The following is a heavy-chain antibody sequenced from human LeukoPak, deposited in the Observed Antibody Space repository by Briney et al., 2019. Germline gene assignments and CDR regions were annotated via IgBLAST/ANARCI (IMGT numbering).Heavy chain of an antibody. V-gene: IGHV3-9*01. Sequence: GRSLRLSCAASGFTFDDYAMHWVRQAPGKGLEWVSGISWNSGSIGYADSVKGRFTISRDNAKNSLYLQMNSLRAEDTALYYCAKDTGSGWYYFDYWGQGPWSPSPQ. CDR2: ISWNSGSI. CDR1: GFTFDDYA. CDR3: AKDTGSGWYYFDY. D-gene: IGHD6-19*01. J-gene: IGHJ4*02.